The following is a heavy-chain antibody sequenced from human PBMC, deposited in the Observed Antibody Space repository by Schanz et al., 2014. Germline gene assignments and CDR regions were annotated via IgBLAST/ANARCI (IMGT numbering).Heavy chain of an antibody. V-gene: IGHV3-23*01. CDR1: GFTFSTYA. J-gene: IGHJ6*03. D-gene: IGHD2-21*02. CDR2: INGNGGIT. Sequence: EVQLLESGGALVQPGGSLRLSCSASGFTFSTYAMSWVRQAPGKGLEWVSAINGNGGITYYADSVKGRFTISRDNAKNSLYLQMNSLRAEDTAVYYCARPSDSSWYMDVWGKGTTDTVSS. CDR3: ARPSDSSWYMDV.